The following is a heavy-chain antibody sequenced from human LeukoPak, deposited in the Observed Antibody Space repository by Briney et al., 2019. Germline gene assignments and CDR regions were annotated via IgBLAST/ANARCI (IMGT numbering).Heavy chain of an antibody. Sequence: PPGGSLRLSCAASGFLFSRCAMSWVRQAPGKGLEWVSIISGAGDIAHYAESAKGRFTISRDNSGNTLYVQMDSLRAEDTAVYYCAKVKSSLTLIGAWGQGTLVTVSS. CDR2: ISGAGDIA. J-gene: IGHJ5*02. V-gene: IGHV3-23*01. CDR1: GFLFSRCA. D-gene: IGHD2-8*01. CDR3: AKVKSSLTLIGA.